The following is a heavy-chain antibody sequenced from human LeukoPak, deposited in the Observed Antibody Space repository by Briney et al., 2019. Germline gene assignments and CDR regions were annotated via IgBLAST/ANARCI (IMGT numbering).Heavy chain of an antibody. J-gene: IGHJ4*02. CDR3: AKDPPGIAVAAKRYFDY. CDR1: GFTFSSYA. D-gene: IGHD6-19*01. Sequence: GGSLRPSCAASGFTFSSYAMSWVRQAPGKGLEWVSAISGSGGSTYYADSVKGRFTIPRDNSKNTLYLQMNSLRAEDTAVYYCAKDPPGIAVAAKRYFDYWGQGTLVTVSS. CDR2: ISGSGGST. V-gene: IGHV3-23*01.